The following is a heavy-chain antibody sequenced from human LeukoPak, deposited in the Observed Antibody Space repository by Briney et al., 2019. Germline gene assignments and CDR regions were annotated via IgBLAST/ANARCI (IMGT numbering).Heavy chain of an antibody. D-gene: IGHD4-17*01. CDR1: GYSFTSGW. CDR3: ARSDYGYGMDV. CDR2: VYPADSNI. V-gene: IGHV5-51*01. J-gene: IGHJ6*02. Sequence: SGESLKISCKGSGYSFTSGWIGWVRQMPGKGLEWGGVVYPADSNIKYSPSFQGQVTISADKSISTAYLQWSSLKASDAAMYYCARSDYGYGMDVWGQGTTVTVSS.